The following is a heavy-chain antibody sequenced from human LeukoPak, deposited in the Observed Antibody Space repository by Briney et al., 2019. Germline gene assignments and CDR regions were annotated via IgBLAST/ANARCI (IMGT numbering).Heavy chain of an antibody. CDR1: GFIFSSKS. Sequence: QAGGSLRLSCAASGFIFSSKSMNWVRQAPGKGLEWVSYISYGSGTIYYADSVKGRFTISRDNAKNSLYLQMNSLRDEDTAVYYCARDFSPGQRFYFDYWGQGTLVTVSS. CDR3: ARDFSPGQRFYFDY. CDR2: ISYGSGTI. D-gene: IGHD6-25*01. V-gene: IGHV3-48*02. J-gene: IGHJ4*02.